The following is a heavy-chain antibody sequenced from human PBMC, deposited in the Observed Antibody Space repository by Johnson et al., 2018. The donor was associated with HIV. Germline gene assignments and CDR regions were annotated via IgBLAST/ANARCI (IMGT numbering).Heavy chain of an antibody. Sequence: VQLVESGGVVVQPGGSLRLFCAASGFTFDDYTMHWVRQAPGKGLEWVSLISWDGGSTYYADSVKDRFTISRDNSKNSLYLQMNSLRTEDTALYYCAKGAVAGINDAFDIWGQGTMVTVSS. D-gene: IGHD6-19*01. J-gene: IGHJ3*02. CDR3: AKGAVAGINDAFDI. V-gene: IGHV3-43*01. CDR1: GFTFDDYT. CDR2: ISWDGGST.